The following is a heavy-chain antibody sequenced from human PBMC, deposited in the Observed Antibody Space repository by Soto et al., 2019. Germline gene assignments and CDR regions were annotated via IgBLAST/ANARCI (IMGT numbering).Heavy chain of an antibody. Sequence: GASVKVSCKASGYTFTSYGISWVRQAPGQGLEWMGWISAYNGNTNYAQKLQGRVTMTTDTSTSTAYMELRSLRSDDTAVYYCARDYYGSGTWGIYYYYYYMDVWGKGTTVTVSS. J-gene: IGHJ6*03. D-gene: IGHD3-10*01. CDR1: GYTFTSYG. V-gene: IGHV1-18*01. CDR2: ISAYNGNT. CDR3: ARDYYGSGTWGIYYYYYYMDV.